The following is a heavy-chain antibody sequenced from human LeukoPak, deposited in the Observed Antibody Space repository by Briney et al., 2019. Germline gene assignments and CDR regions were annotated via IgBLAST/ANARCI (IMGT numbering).Heavy chain of an antibody. CDR2: ISGSGGST. J-gene: IGHJ5*02. CDR3: AKDWGRYYYDSSGSHPAGWFDP. D-gene: IGHD3-22*01. Sequence: GGSLRLSCAAAGFTFSDYGMNWVRQAPGKGLEWVSAISGSGGSTYYADSVKGRFTISRDNSKNTLYLQMNSLRAEDTAVYYCAKDWGRYYYDSSGSHPAGWFDPWGQGTLVTVSS. CDR1: GFTFSDYG. V-gene: IGHV3-23*01.